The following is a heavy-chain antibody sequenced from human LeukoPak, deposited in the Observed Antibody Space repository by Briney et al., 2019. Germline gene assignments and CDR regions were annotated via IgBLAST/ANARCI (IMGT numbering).Heavy chain of an antibody. CDR3: ARDSDGADFDY. CDR2: IWYDGSNK. V-gene: IGHV3-33*01. D-gene: IGHD4-17*01. J-gene: IGHJ4*02. CDR1: GFTFSSYG. Sequence: GRSLRLSCAASGFTFSSYGMHWVRQAPGKGLEWVAVIWYDGSNKYYADSVKGRFTISRDNSKNTLYLQMNSLRAEDTAVYYCARDSDGADFDYWGQGTLVTVSS.